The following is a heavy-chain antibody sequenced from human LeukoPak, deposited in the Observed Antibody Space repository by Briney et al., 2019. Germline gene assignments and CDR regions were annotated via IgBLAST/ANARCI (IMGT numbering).Heavy chain of an antibody. CDR1: GFTFSSYS. CDR3: ARDVGSYSGTPYNCFDP. J-gene: IGHJ5*02. D-gene: IGHD1-26*01. V-gene: IGHV3-21*01. Sequence: PGGSLRLSCAASGFTFSSYSMNWVRQAPGEGLEWVSSISSSSSYIYYADSVRGRFTISRDNAKNSLYLQMNSLRAEDTAVYYCARDVGSYSGTPYNCFDPWGQGTLVTVSS. CDR2: ISSSSSYI.